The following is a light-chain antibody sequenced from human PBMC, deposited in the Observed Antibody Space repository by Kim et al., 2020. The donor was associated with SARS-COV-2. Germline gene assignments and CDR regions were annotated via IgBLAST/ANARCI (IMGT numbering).Light chain of an antibody. CDR2: AAS. Sequence: PGERATLSCRASQNVAANYLAWYLQKPGQAPRLLIYAASIRATGIPDRFSGSWSGTDFTLTISRLEPEDFAVYFCQQYGNSPWTFGQGTKVDIK. J-gene: IGKJ1*01. V-gene: IGKV3-20*01. CDR3: QQYGNSPWT. CDR1: QNVAANY.